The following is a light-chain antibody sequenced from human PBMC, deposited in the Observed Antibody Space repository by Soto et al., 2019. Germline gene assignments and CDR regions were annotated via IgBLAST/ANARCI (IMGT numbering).Light chain of an antibody. Sequence: DIQMTQSPSTLSASVGDRVTITCGASQSISSWLAWYQQKPGKDPKLLIYDASSLESGVPSRFSGCGSETEFTLTISSLQPDDFATYYCQQYNSYPTFGGGTKVDIK. J-gene: IGKJ4*01. CDR1: QSISSW. CDR2: DAS. V-gene: IGKV1-5*01. CDR3: QQYNSYPT.